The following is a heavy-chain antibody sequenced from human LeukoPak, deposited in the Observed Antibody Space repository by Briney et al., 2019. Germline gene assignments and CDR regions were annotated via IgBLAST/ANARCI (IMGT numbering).Heavy chain of an antibody. CDR3: AXDDRTXXXXXXXN. V-gene: IGHV3-53*01. CDR1: GFTVSSSF. D-gene: IGHD1/OR15-1a*01. CDR2: IYRDGTT. Sequence: GGSLRLSCAASGFTVSSSFMSWVRQAPGTGLQWVSVIYRDGTTYYADSVRGRFTISRDNSKNTLYLQMNSLRVEDTAVYYCAXDDRTXXXXXXXNWGQXTLVXVSS. J-gene: IGHJ4*02.